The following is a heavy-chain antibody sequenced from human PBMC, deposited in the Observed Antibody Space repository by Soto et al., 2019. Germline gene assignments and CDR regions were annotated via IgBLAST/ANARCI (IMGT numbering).Heavy chain of an antibody. J-gene: IGHJ4*02. CDR3: AKGRGQNWNFDY. D-gene: IGHD1-1*01. CDR2: ISGSGGTA. Sequence: EVQLLESGGGSVQPGGPRRLSWAASGFTFSSYAMHWVRRPPGKGREWVSSISGSGGTAYYADSVKGRFSISRDSLVNTLYLQMNSLRAEDTAVYYCAKGRGQNWNFDYWGQGTLVTVSP. CDR1: GFTFSSYA. V-gene: IGHV3-23*01.